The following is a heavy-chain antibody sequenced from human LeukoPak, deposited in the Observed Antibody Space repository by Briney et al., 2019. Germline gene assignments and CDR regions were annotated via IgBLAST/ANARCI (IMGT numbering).Heavy chain of an antibody. J-gene: IGHJ4*02. Sequence: GGSLRLSCAASGFTFSSYGIHWVRQAPGKGLEWVAIISYDGSNKYYADSVKGRFTISRDNSKDTLYLQMNSLRAEDTAVYYCAKTDRMYYFDYWGQGTLVTVSS. CDR2: ISYDGSNK. CDR3: AKTDRMYYFDY. D-gene: IGHD2-8*01. V-gene: IGHV3-30*18. CDR1: GFTFSSYG.